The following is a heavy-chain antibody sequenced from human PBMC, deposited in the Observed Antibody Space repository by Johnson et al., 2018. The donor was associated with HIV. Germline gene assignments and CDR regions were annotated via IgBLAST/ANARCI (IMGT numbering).Heavy chain of an antibody. Sequence: VQLVESGGGLIQSGGSLRLSCAASGFTVSSNYMSWVRQAPGKGLEWVSIIYAGGKIYHADSVKGRFTISRDNSKNTLYLQMNSLRAKDTAVYYCARVLVRGPYPGDAFDIWGQGTMVTVSS. V-gene: IGHV3-53*01. CDR2: IYAGGKI. D-gene: IGHD3-10*01. J-gene: IGHJ3*02. CDR3: ARVLVRGPYPGDAFDI. CDR1: GFTVSSNY.